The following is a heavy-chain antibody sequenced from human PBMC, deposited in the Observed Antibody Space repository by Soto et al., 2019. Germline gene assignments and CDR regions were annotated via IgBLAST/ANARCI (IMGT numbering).Heavy chain of an antibody. CDR1: GGSLSSYY. V-gene: IGHV4-59*12. Sequence: PSETLSLTCTVSGGSLSSYYWTWIRQSPGKGLEWIGYVYFSGNTNYNPSLKSRVTISVDRSKNQFSLKLSSVTAADTAVYYCAREKGSSFSFDYWGQGTLVTVSS. CDR2: VYFSGNT. CDR3: AREKGSSFSFDY. J-gene: IGHJ4*02. D-gene: IGHD6-13*01.